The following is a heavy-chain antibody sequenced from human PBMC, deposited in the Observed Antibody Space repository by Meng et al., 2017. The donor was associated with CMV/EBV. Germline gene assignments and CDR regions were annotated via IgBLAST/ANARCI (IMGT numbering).Heavy chain of an antibody. D-gene: IGHD2/OR15-2a*01. V-gene: IGHV4-30-4*08. J-gene: IGHJ4*02. CDR2: IYYSGST. Sequence: QVQLQESGPGLVKPSHTMSLTCSVSGGPISSCDYFWSWIRQPPGKGREWIGYIYYSGSTYYNPSLKSRVTISVDTSKNQFSLKLSSVTAADTAVYYCARTGEYPTFDYWGQGTLVTVSS. CDR3: ARTGEYPTFDY. CDR1: GGPISSCDYF.